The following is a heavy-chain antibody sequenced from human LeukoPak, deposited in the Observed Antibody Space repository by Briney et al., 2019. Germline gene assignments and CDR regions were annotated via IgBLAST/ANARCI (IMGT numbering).Heavy chain of an antibody. CDR3: AKGSGYSYAYYFDY. Sequence: GGSLTLSCPASGFTFSSYPMSWVRQAPGKGLEGVSAISGSGGSTYYADSVKGRFTISRGNAKNTLYLQMNSLRAEDTAVYYCAKGSGYSYAYYFDYWGQGTLVTVSS. V-gene: IGHV3-23*01. D-gene: IGHD5-18*01. J-gene: IGHJ4*02. CDR1: GFTFSSYP. CDR2: ISGSGGST.